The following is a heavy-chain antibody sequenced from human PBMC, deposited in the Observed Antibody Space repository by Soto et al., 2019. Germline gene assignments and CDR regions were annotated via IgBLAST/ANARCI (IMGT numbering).Heavy chain of an antibody. CDR1: GFSLTTSGVG. CDR3: AHRVLRTVFGLVTTTAIYFDF. J-gene: IGHJ4*02. Sequence: QITLNESGPTVVRPTETLTLTCRFSGFSLTTSGVGVGWIRQSPGKAPEWLALISWDDDKRYSASLKSRLTIPKDTSKNQVVLTVSDLDPTDTATYYCAHRVLRTVFGLVTTTAIYFDFWGQGTPVAVSS. V-gene: IGHV2-5*02. CDR2: ISWDDDK. D-gene: IGHD3-3*01.